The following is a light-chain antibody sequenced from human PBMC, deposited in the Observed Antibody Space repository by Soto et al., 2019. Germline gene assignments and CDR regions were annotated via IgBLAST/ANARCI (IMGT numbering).Light chain of an antibody. V-gene: IGKV3-15*01. CDR3: QQYNNWPPDRT. Sequence: EIVMTQSPATLSASPGERATLSCRASQSVGSNLAWYQQKPGQAPRLLIYGASTRATGIPARFSGSGSGTEFTRTISSLQSEDFAIYFCQQYNNWPPDRTFGQGTKVEIK. CDR2: GAS. CDR1: QSVGSN. J-gene: IGKJ1*01.